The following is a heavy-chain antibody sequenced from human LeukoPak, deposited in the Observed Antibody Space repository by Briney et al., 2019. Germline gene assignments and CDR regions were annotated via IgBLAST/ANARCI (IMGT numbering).Heavy chain of an antibody. CDR3: ARGGAYFDY. V-gene: IGHV4-39*07. CDR1: GGSISSSSYY. CDR2: IYYSGST. J-gene: IGHJ4*02. Sequence: SETLSLTCTVSGGSISSSSYYWGWIRQPPGKGLEWIGSIYYSGSTYYNPSLKSRVTISVDTSKNQFSLKLSSVTAADTAVYYCARGGAYFDYWGQGTLVTVSS. D-gene: IGHD4/OR15-4a*01.